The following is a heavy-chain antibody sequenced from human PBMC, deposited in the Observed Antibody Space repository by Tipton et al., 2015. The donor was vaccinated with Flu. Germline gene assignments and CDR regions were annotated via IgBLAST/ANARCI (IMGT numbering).Heavy chain of an antibody. Sequence: TLSLTCAISGDSVSSISAAWNWIRQSPSRGLEWLGRAYYRSKWYYDYSESLKSRITINPGTPKNQFSLQLKSVTPEDTAVYYCARESGNELLLYFGGGEGPGEGHSTFDIWGQGTMVTVSS. CDR1: GDSVSSISAA. D-gene: IGHD3-10*01. J-gene: IGHJ3*02. V-gene: IGHV6-1*01. CDR3: ARESGNELLLYFGGGEGPGEGHSTFDI. CDR2: AYYRSKWYY.